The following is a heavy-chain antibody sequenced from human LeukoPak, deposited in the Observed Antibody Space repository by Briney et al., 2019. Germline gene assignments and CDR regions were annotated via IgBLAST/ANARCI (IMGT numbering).Heavy chain of an antibody. D-gene: IGHD5-12*01. CDR1: GFTVSSNY. CDR2: IYSGGST. V-gene: IGHV3-66*01. Sequence: PGGSLRLSCAASGFTVSSNYMSWVRQAPGKGLEWVSVIYSGGSTYYADSVKGRFTISRDNAKNSLYLQMNSLRAEDTAVYYCARGGYTYDRAFDIWGQGTMVTVSS. CDR3: ARGGYTYDRAFDI. J-gene: IGHJ3*02.